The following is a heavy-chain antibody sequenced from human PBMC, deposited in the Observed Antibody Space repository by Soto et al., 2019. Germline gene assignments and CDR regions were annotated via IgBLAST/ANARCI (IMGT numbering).Heavy chain of an antibody. CDR3: AKGYCSYPKCSFDS. CDR2: ISATGDTT. Sequence: RCGSLRLSCAASGFTFSDFAINFCRHTAWKGREWVSVISATGDTTYNADSVKGRFTISRDNSKNTAYLQMNSLRVEDTALYYCAKGYCSYPKCSFDSWGQGTLVTVSS. D-gene: IGHD3-16*02. V-gene: IGHV3-23*01. CDR1: GFTFSDFA. J-gene: IGHJ4*02.